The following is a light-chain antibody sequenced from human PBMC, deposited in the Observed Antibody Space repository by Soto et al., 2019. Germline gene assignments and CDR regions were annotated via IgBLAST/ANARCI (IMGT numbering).Light chain of an antibody. V-gene: IGLV2-14*01. Sequence: QSALTQPASVSGSPGQSITISCTGTSSDVGKYNYVSWYQQHPAKAPKLMIFEVSNRPSGVSNRFSGSKSGNTASLTISGLQAEDEAEYYCSSYTGSSTNTVVFGEGTKLTVL. J-gene: IGLJ2*01. CDR3: SSYTGSSTNTVV. CDR1: SSDVGKYNY. CDR2: EVS.